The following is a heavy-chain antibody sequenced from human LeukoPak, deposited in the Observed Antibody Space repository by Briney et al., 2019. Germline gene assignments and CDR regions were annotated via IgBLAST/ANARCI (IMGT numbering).Heavy chain of an antibody. J-gene: IGHJ4*02. D-gene: IGHD5-24*01. CDR3: ERTPGDGYKPSDF. Sequence: GSLRLSCAASGFSFSTYSMNWVRQPSGKGLEWIGEINHSGSTNYNPSLKSRVTISVDTSKNQFSLKLSPVTAADTAVYYCERTPGDGYKPSDFWGQGTRVTVSS. CDR1: GFSFSTYS. V-gene: IGHV4-34*01. CDR2: INHSGST.